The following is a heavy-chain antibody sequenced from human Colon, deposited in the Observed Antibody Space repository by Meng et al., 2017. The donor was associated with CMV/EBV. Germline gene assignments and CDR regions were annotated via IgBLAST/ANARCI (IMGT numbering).Heavy chain of an antibody. D-gene: IGHD4-11*01. CDR3: ARDQTTVTKDGMDV. J-gene: IGHJ6*02. CDR1: GFTFSIYA. V-gene: IGHV3-66*02. CDR2: IYSGGST. Sequence: GESLKISCAATGFTFSIYAMCWVRQAPGKGLEWVSAIYSGGSTYYADSVKGRFTISRDYSKNTLYLQMNSLRAEDTAVYYCARDQTTVTKDGMDVWGQGTTVTVSS.